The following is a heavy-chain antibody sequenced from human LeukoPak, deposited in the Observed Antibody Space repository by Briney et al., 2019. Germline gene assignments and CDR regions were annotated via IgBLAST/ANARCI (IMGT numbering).Heavy chain of an antibody. D-gene: IGHD1-1*01. CDR1: GYTLTELS. CDR3: ATPAGNWNDNFDY. CDR2: FDPEDGET. V-gene: IGHV1-24*01. Sequence: GASVKVSCKVSGYTLTELSMHWVRQAPGKGLEWMGGFDPEDGETIYAQKFQGRVTMTEDTSTDTAYMELSSLRSEDTAVYYCATPAGNWNDNFDYWGQGTLATVSS. J-gene: IGHJ4*02.